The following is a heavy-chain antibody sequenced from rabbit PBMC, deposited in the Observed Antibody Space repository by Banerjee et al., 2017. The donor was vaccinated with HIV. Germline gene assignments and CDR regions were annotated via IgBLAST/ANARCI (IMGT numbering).Heavy chain of an antibody. Sequence: QSLEESGGDLVKPGASLTLTCKASGFDLSSYYYMCWVRQAPGKGLELIACIYTSSGTTYYASWAKGRFTISKTSSTTVTLQMTSLTAADTATYFCARDSYDDYGDWFMFKLWGPGTLVTVS. CDR2: IYTSSGTT. CDR3: ARDSYDDYGDWFMFKL. J-gene: IGHJ4*01. CDR1: GFDLSSYYY. V-gene: IGHV1S40*01. D-gene: IGHD2-1*01.